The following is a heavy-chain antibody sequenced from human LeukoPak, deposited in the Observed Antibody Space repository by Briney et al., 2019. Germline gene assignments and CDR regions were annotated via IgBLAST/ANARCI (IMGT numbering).Heavy chain of an antibody. V-gene: IGHV4-59*01. Sequence: KPSETLSLTCTVSGGSISSYYRSWIRQPPGKGLEWIGYIYYSGSTNYNPSLKSRVTISVDTSKNQFSLKLSSVTAADTAVYYCARDYQSCFDYWGQGTLVTVSS. CDR1: GGSISSYY. J-gene: IGHJ4*02. CDR3: ARDYQSCFDY. CDR2: IYYSGST. D-gene: IGHD3-10*01.